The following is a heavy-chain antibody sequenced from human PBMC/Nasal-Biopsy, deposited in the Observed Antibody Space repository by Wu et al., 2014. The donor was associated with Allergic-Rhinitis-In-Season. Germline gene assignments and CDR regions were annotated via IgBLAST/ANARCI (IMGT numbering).Heavy chain of an antibody. D-gene: IGHD2-8*01. CDR2: IRNDGSDK. J-gene: IGHJ4*02. CDR3: AKQGTHGYLGY. Sequence: LRLSCVTSGFTFNRYGIHWVRQAPAKGLEWVTFIRNDGSDKYYTDSVKGRFTISRDNSKSTLYLQMNSLRVEDTAVYYCAKQGTHGYLGYWGQGTLVTVSS. CDR1: GFTFNRYG. V-gene: IGHV3-30*02.